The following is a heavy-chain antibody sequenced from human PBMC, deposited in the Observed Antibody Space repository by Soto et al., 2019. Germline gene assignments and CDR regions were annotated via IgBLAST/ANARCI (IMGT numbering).Heavy chain of an antibody. J-gene: IGHJ4*02. V-gene: IGHV1-18*01. D-gene: IGHD5-12*01. CDR2: INTYNGMT. CDR1: GYTFINYH. CDR3: AKSPRGEMATD. Sequence: QVQLLQSGGEVKKPGASVTVSCKASGYTFINYHITWVRQAPGQGLAWMAWINTYNGMTGYAQRFKGRVTMTRDTSTSTAYMELRNLGSVDTAVYFCAKSPRGEMATDWGQGTLVTVSS.